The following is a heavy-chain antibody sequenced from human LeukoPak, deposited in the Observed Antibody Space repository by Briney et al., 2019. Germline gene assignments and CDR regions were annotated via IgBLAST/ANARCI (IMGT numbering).Heavy chain of an antibody. CDR2: INHSGRT. D-gene: IGHD3-10*01. CDR1: GGSHSVYY. J-gene: IGHJ4*02. Sequence: SETESLNGAVYGGSHSVYYWSGTHHPPGKGLECIGEINHSGRTSYSPSLKRRVTISVDTSTIQFSVKLRSVTAADTAVCYSERFDGSGSYYYWGQGTLVTVSS. CDR3: ERFDGSGSYYY. V-gene: IGHV4-34*01.